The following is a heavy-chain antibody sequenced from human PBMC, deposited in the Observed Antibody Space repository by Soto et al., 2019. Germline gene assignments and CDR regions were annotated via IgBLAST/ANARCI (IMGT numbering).Heavy chain of an antibody. J-gene: IGHJ5*02. Sequence: SDTLSLTCTVSGGSISGVGYYWSWIRQHPGKGLEWIGYIYYSGSTYYNPSLKSRVTISVDTSKNQFSLKLSSVTAADTAVYYCARDIAAKGSGSSRVDWFDPWGQGTLVTVSS. D-gene: IGHD3-10*01. CDR3: ARDIAAKGSGSSRVDWFDP. V-gene: IGHV4-31*03. CDR2: IYYSGST. CDR1: GGSISGVGYY.